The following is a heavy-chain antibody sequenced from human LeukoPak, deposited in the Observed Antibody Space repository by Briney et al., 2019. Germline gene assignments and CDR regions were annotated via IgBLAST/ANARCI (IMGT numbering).Heavy chain of an antibody. J-gene: IGHJ6*02. Sequence: GGSLRLSCAGSGFTFSSYAMSWVRQAPGKGLEWVSAISGSGGSTYYADSVKGRFTISRDNSKNTLYLQMNSLRAEDTAVYYCAQGMGIIPLNGMDVWGQGTTVTVSS. CDR3: AQGMGIIPLNGMDV. D-gene: IGHD3-3*01. CDR1: GFTFSSYA. CDR2: ISGSGGST. V-gene: IGHV3-23*01.